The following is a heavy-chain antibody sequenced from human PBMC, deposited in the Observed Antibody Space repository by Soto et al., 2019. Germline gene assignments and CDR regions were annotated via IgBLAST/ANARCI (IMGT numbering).Heavy chain of an antibody. CDR2: ISAYNGNT. CDR3: AGGLLGSCSGGSYSGYYYGMDV. J-gene: IGHJ6*02. CDR1: GYTFTSYG. Sequence: ASVKVSCKASGYTFTSYGISWVRQAPGQGLEWMGWISAYNGNTNYAQKLQGRVTMTTDTSTSTAYMELRSLRSDDTAVYYCAGGLLGSCSGGSYSGYYYGMDVWGQWTTVPVSS. D-gene: IGHD2-15*01. V-gene: IGHV1-18*01.